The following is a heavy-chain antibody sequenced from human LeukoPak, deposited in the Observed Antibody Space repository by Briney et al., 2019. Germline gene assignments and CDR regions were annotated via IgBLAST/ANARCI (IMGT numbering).Heavy chain of an antibody. CDR1: GGSISSYY. CDR2: IYYSGST. D-gene: IGHD1-26*01. J-gene: IGHJ5*02. Sequence: PSETLSLTCTVSGGSISSYYWSWIRQPPGKGLEWIGYIYYSGSTNYNPSLKSRVTISVDTSKNQFSLKLSSVTAADTAVYYCARVRISIVNWFDPWGQGTLVTVSS. V-gene: IGHV4-59*01. CDR3: ARVRISIVNWFDP.